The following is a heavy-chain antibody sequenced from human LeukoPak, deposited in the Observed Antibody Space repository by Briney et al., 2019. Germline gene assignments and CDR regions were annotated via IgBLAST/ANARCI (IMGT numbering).Heavy chain of an antibody. Sequence: GGSLRLSCAASGFTFSSYSMNWVRQAPGKGLEWVSSISSSSSYIYYADSVKGRFTISRDNAKNSLYLQMNSLRAEDTAVYYCARVGPRIAPYYFDYWGQGTLVTVSS. CDR1: GFTFSSYS. D-gene: IGHD6-13*01. CDR3: ARVGPRIAPYYFDY. J-gene: IGHJ4*02. V-gene: IGHV3-21*01. CDR2: ISSSSSYI.